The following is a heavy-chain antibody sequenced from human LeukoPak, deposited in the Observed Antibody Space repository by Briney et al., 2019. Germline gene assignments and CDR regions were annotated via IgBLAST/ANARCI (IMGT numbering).Heavy chain of an antibody. J-gene: IGHJ6*02. CDR2: IIPIFGTA. Sequence: GASVKVSCKASGGTFNSYAISWARQAPGQGLEWMGGIIPIFGTANYAQKFQGRVTITADESTSTAYMELSSLRSEDTAVYYCARGGRFWSGYYTSGYYYYGMDVWGQGTTVTVSS. D-gene: IGHD3-3*01. V-gene: IGHV1-69*13. CDR3: ARGGRFWSGYYTSGYYYYGMDV. CDR1: GGTFNSYA.